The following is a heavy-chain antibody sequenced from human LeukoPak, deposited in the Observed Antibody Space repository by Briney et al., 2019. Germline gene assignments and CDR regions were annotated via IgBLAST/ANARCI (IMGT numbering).Heavy chain of an antibody. CDR1: GGPMRSYY. D-gene: IGHD4-17*01. CDR2: IFYSGTT. V-gene: IGHV4-59*01. Sequence: PSETLSLTCNVSGGPMRSYYWNWIRQSPGEGLQWLGHIFYSGTTNYNPSLESRVTISVDTSRNHFSLHLTSVTTADTAVYYCARGGPTVRALSSLDSWGQGTLVTVSS. CDR3: ARGGPTVRALSSLDS. J-gene: IGHJ5*01.